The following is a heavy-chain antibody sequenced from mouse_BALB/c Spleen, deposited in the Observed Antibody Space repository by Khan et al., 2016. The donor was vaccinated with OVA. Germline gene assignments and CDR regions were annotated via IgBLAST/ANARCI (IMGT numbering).Heavy chain of an antibody. V-gene: IGHV1S126*01. J-gene: IGHJ3*01. D-gene: IGHD2-3*01. Sequence: QVQLKESGPQLVRPGASVKISCKSSGYSFTSYWMHWVKQRPGQGLEWIGMIDPSDSETRLNQQFKDKATLTVDKSSSTAYMQLSSPTSEDSAVYCCADGYSAWFSYWGQGTLVTVSA. CDR2: IDPSDSET. CDR3: ADGYSAWFSY. CDR1: GYSFTSYW.